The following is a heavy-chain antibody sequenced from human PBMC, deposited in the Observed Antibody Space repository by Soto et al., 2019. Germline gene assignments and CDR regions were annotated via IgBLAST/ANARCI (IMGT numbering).Heavy chain of an antibody. D-gene: IGHD3-10*01. J-gene: IGHJ2*01. CDR2: ISGSGGST. CDR1: GFSFSTYA. Sequence: EVQLLESGGGLVQPGGSLRLSCAASGFSFSTYAMSWVRQAPGKGLEWVSGISGSGGSTYYADSVKGRFTISRDNSKNTLYLQMNSLIAEDAAIYYCAKGILWFGKSYNWYFDLWGRGTLVTVSS. V-gene: IGHV3-23*01. CDR3: AKGILWFGKSYNWYFDL.